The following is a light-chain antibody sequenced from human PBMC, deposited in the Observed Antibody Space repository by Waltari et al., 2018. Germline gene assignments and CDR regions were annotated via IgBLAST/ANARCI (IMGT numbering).Light chain of an antibody. Sequence: DIQMTQSPSSLSASVGDRVTITCRASQSISSYVNWYQQKPGKAPKLLIYAASSLQSGVPSRFSGSGDGTDFTLTISSLQPEDFATYDCQQSYSTPTTFGQGTKVEIK. CDR1: QSISSY. J-gene: IGKJ1*01. CDR2: AAS. CDR3: QQSYSTPTT. V-gene: IGKV1-39*01.